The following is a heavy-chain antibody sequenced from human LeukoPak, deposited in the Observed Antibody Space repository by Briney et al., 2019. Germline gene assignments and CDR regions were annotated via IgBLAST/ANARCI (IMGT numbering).Heavy chain of an antibody. CDR3: AREGRSGFDSGNS. V-gene: IGHV3-48*03. D-gene: IGHD5-12*01. CDR2: ISSSGTTI. J-gene: IGHJ4*02. Sequence: PGGSLRLSCVASGFTFSSYEMNWVRQAPGKGLKWVSYISSSGTTIYYADSVKGRFTISRDNAKDSLYLQMNSLRAEDTAVYYCAREGRSGFDSGNSWGQGTLVTVSS. CDR1: GFTFSSYE.